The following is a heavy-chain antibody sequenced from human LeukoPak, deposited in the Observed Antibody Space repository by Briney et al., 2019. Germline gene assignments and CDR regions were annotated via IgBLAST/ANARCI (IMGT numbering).Heavy chain of an antibody. CDR1: GFTFSSYA. CDR2: ISYDGSNK. Sequence: PGGSLRLSCAASGFTFSSYAMHWVRQAPGKGLEWVAVISYDGSNKYYADSVKGRFTISRDNSKNTLYLQMNSLRAEDTAVYYCARGKIVAMDRPEDDAFDIWGQGTMVTVSS. D-gene: IGHD5-12*01. V-gene: IGHV3-30-3*01. J-gene: IGHJ3*02. CDR3: ARGKIVAMDRPEDDAFDI.